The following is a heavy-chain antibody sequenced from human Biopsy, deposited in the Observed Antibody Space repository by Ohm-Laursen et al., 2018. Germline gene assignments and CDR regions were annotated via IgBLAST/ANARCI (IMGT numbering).Heavy chain of an antibody. Sequence: SQTLSLTCSVSGASVKTSGYFWAWIRQRPGKGLEWIGYISYNERTHYNPSRTSRLAISFDTSNNRISLQLRSVSVADTAVYYCVREPKTGTAEAWYFDLWGRGSPVTVPS. CDR1: GASVKTSGYF. CDR2: ISYNERT. D-gene: IGHD3-9*01. CDR3: VREPKTGTAEAWYFDL. V-gene: IGHV4-31*03. J-gene: IGHJ2*01.